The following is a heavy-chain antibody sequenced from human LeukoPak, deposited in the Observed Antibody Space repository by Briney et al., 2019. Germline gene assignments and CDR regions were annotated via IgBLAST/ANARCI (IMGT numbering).Heavy chain of an antibody. D-gene: IGHD6-13*01. CDR3: AKESYSSSWYGYDY. CDR1: GFTFSSYA. Sequence: PGGSLRLSCAASGFTFSSYAMSWVRQAPGKGLEWVSAISRSGGSTSYTDSVKGRFTISRDNSKNNLYLQMNSLRAEDTAVYYCAKESYSSSWYGYDYWGQGTLVTVSS. V-gene: IGHV3-23*01. CDR2: ISRSGGST. J-gene: IGHJ4*02.